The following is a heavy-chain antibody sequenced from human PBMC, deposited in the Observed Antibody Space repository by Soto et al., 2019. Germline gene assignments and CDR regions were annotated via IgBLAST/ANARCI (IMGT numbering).Heavy chain of an antibody. D-gene: IGHD2-21*02. CDR2: IYYSGST. V-gene: IGHV4-30-4*01. J-gene: IGHJ3*02. CDR3: ARDRGEGRCGGDCYSLAFDI. Sequence: QVQLQESGPGLVKPSQTLSLTCTVSGGSISSGDYYWSWIRQPPGKGLEWIGYIYYSGSTYYNPSLKSRVTISVDTSKNQFSLKLSSVTAADTAVYYCARDRGEGRCGGDCYSLAFDIWGQGTMVTVSS. CDR1: GGSISSGDYY.